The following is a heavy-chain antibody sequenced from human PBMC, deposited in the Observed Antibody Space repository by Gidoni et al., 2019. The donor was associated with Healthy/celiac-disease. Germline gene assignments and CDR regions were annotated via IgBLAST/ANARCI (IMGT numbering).Heavy chain of an antibody. D-gene: IGHD3-16*01. J-gene: IGHJ5*02. CDR2: INPSGGST. CDR1: GYTFTSYY. V-gene: IGHV1-46*01. CDR3: ARPLRGDWGWFDP. Sequence: QVQLVQSGAEVKKPGASVQVSCKASGYTFTSYYMHWVRQAPGQGLEWMGIINPSGGSTSYAQKFQGRVTMTRDTSTSTVYMELSSLRAEDTAVYYCARPLRGDWGWFDPWGQGTLVTVSS.